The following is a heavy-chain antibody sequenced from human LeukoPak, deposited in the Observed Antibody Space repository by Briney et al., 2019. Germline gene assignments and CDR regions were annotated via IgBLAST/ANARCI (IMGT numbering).Heavy chain of an antibody. D-gene: IGHD3-22*01. CDR3: AKVAYDSYGHYYHDYFDF. CDR1: GFSFSAYA. Sequence: GGSLRLSCAASGFSFSAYAMTWVRQAPGKGLEWVSYISSRGDRTYYAESAKGRFTISRDNSKNTLYLQMNSLRAEDTALYYCAKVAYDSYGHYYHDYFDFWGQGTLVTVSS. CDR2: ISSRGDRT. V-gene: IGHV3-23*01. J-gene: IGHJ4*02.